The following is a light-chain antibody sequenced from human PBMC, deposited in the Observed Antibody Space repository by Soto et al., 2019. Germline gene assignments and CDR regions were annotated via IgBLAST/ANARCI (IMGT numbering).Light chain of an antibody. CDR1: ESVGSN. Sequence: EVVMTQSPATLSVSPGERATFSCRASESVGSNLAWYQQKPGQAPSLLIYTTSTRASGVPDRFSGSGSGTDFTLTISRLEPEDSAVYYCQQYGSSGLTFGGGTKVDIK. CDR3: QQYGSSGLT. V-gene: IGKV3-15*01. CDR2: TTS. J-gene: IGKJ4*01.